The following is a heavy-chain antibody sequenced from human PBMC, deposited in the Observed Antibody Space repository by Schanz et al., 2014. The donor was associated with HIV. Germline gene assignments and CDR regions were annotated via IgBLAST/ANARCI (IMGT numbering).Heavy chain of an antibody. Sequence: QVQLVESGGGVVQPGRSLRLSCTASGFTFSSSGMHWVRQAPGKGLEWGAAMWYDESHKGYADSVKGRFTISRDNSKNTLFLQMNSLRAEDTAMYYCARVKDTNDPYYFDYWGQGTLVTVSS. V-gene: IGHV3-33*01. D-gene: IGHD1-1*01. CDR3: ARVKDTNDPYYFDY. CDR2: MWYDESHK. CDR1: GFTFSSSG. J-gene: IGHJ4*02.